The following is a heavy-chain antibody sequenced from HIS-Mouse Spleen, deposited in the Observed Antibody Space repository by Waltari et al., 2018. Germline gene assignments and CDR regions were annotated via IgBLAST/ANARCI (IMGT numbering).Heavy chain of an antibody. CDR3: ARVKT. J-gene: IGHJ5*02. V-gene: IGHV4-38-2*02. CDR1: GYSIRSGYY. CDR2: IYHSGST. Sequence: QVQLQESGPGLVQPSETLSLTCTVSGYSIRSGYYWGWIRQPPGKGLGWLGSIYHSGSTYYNPSLKSRVTISVDTSKNQFSLKLSSVTAADTAVYYCARVKTWGQGTLVTVSS.